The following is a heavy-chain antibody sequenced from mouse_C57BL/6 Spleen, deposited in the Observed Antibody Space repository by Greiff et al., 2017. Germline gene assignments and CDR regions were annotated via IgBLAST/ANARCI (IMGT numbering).Heavy chain of an antibody. CDR3: ARGMEITTVHYAMGY. Sequence: QVQLQQSGAELARPGASVKLSCKASGYTFTSYGISWVKQRTGQGLEWIGEIYPRSGNTYYNEKFKGKATLTADKSSSTAYMELRSLTSEDSAVYFCARGMEITTVHYAMGYWGQGTSVTVSS. CDR1: GYTFTSYG. D-gene: IGHD1-1*01. V-gene: IGHV1-81*01. CDR2: IYPRSGNT. J-gene: IGHJ4*01.